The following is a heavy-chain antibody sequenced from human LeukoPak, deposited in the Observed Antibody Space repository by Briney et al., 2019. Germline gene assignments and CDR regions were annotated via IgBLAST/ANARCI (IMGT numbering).Heavy chain of an antibody. J-gene: IGHJ3*02. CDR1: GGSFSGYY. V-gene: IGHV4-34*01. Sequence: SETLSLTCAVYGGSFSGYYWSWIRQPPGKGLEWIGEINHSGSTNYNPSLKSRVTISVDTSKNQFSLKLSSVTAADTAVYYCARDKPIGSDAFDIWGQGTMVTVSS. CDR3: ARDKPIGSDAFDI. D-gene: IGHD1-14*01. CDR2: INHSGST.